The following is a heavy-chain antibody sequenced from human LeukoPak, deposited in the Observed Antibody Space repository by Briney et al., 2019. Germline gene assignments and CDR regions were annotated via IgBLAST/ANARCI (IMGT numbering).Heavy chain of an antibody. CDR1: GGSISSGSYY. J-gene: IGHJ4*02. CDR2: VYTSGST. V-gene: IGHV4-61*02. Sequence: SETLSLTSTVSGGSISSGSYYWRWIRQPAGKGLEWIGRVYTSGSTNYNPSLKSRVTMSVDTSKNKFSLKLSSVPAAATGVYYCAREGVKGACGDWGQGTLVTVSS. D-gene: IGHD3-10*01. CDR3: AREGVKGACGD.